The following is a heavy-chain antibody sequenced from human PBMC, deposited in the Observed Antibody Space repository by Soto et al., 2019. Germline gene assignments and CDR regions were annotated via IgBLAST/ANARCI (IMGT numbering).Heavy chain of an antibody. CDR1: GGSISSSSYY. CDR3: AMGAGGYSYGYYLGY. J-gene: IGHJ4*02. V-gene: IGHV4-39*01. Sequence: PSETLSLTCTVSGGSISSSSYYWGWIRQPPGKGLEWIGSIYYSGSTYYNPSLKSRVTISVDTSKNQFSLKLSSVTAADTAVYYCAMGAGGYSYGYYLGYWGQGTLVTVSS. CDR2: IYYSGST. D-gene: IGHD5-18*01.